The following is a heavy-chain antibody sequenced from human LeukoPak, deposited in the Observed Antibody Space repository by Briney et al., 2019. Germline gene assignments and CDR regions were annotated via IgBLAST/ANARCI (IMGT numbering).Heavy chain of an antibody. J-gene: IGHJ6*03. D-gene: IGHD2-2*01. CDR1: GYTFTNYY. V-gene: IGHV1-2*02. CDR2: INPNSGGT. CDR3: ARKSLGYCSSTSCYGSMDV. Sequence: ASVKVSCKASGYTFTNYYIHWLRQAPGQGLEWMGWINPNSGGTNYAQKFQGRVTMTRDTSISTAYMELSRLRSDDTAVYYCARKSLGYCSSTSCYGSMDVWGKGTTVTVSS.